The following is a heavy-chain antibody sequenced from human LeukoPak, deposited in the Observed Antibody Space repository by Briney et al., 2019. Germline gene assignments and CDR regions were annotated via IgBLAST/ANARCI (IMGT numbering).Heavy chain of an antibody. Sequence: KSSETLSLTCTVSGGSVSSGSYYWSWIRQPPGQGLEWIGYIYYSGSTNYNPSLKSRVTISVYTSKNQFSLKLSSVTAADTAVYYCATDSSSWSYFDYWGQGTLVTVSS. V-gene: IGHV4-61*01. J-gene: IGHJ4*02. CDR1: GGSVSSGSYY. D-gene: IGHD6-13*01. CDR3: ATDSSSWSYFDY. CDR2: IYYSGST.